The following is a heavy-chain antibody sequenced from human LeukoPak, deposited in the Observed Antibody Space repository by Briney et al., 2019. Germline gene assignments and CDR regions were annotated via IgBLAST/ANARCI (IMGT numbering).Heavy chain of an antibody. J-gene: IGHJ4*02. Sequence: GGSLRLSCAASGFTFSSYAMSWVRQAPGKGLEWVSAISGSGGSTYYADSVRGQFTISRDNSKNTLYLQMNSLRAEDTAVYYCAKDTPPTKGSGWYYFDYWGQGTLVTVSS. CDR1: GFTFSSYA. D-gene: IGHD6-19*01. CDR3: AKDTPPTKGSGWYYFDY. V-gene: IGHV3-23*01. CDR2: ISGSGGST.